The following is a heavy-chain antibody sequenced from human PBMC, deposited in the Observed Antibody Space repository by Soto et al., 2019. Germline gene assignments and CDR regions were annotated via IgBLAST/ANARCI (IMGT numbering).Heavy chain of an antibody. D-gene: IGHD4-17*01. CDR2: ISTSGGST. J-gene: IGHJ5*02. Sequence: EVQLLESGGGLVQPGGSLRLSCAASGFPFSRYAMSWVRQAPGKGLEWVSTISTSGGSTHYADSVKGRFTISRDNSKNALNLQMNSLRADATAIYYCAKFYGVNSAHTYTIDPWGQGTLVTVSS. V-gene: IGHV3-23*01. CDR3: AKFYGVNSAHTYTIDP. CDR1: GFPFSRYA.